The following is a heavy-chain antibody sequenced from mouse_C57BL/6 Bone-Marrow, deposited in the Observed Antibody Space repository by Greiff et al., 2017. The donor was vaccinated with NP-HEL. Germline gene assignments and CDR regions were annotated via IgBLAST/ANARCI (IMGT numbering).Heavy chain of an antibody. CDR3: ARTGYYGSRRGDYAMDY. J-gene: IGHJ4*01. CDR1: GYTFTSYG. V-gene: IGHV1-81*01. Sequence: VKLMESGAELARPGASVKLSCKASGYTFTSYGISWVKQRTGQGLEWIGEIYPRSGNTYYNEKFKGKATLTADKSSSTAYMELRSLTSEDSAVYFCARTGYYGSRRGDYAMDYWGQGTSVTVSS. CDR2: IYPRSGNT. D-gene: IGHD1-1*01.